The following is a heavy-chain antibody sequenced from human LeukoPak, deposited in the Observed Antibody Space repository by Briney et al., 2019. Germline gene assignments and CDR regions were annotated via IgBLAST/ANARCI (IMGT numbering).Heavy chain of an antibody. CDR2: IYYSGST. J-gene: IGHJ4*02. CDR3: ARHEATYYDFWSGYYTGAGFDY. CDR1: GGSISSYY. V-gene: IGHV4-59*08. D-gene: IGHD3-3*01. Sequence: SETLSLTCTVSGGSISSYYWSWIRQPPGKGLEWIGYIYYSGSTNYNPSLKSRVTISVDTSKNQFSLKLSSVTAADTAVYYCARHEATYYDFWSGYYTGAGFDYWGQGTLVTVSS.